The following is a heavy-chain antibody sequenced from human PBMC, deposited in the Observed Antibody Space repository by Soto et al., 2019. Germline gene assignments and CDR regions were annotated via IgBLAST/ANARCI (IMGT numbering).Heavy chain of an antibody. V-gene: IGHV3-30*18. CDR2: ISYDGSNK. D-gene: IGHD3-3*01. CDR1: GFTFSSYG. CDR3: AKGPHRLPWSGYYIPVGLNYYYGMDV. J-gene: IGHJ6*02. Sequence: GGSLRLSCAASGFTFSSYGMHWVRQAPGKGLEWVAVISYDGSNKYYADSVKGRFTISRDNSKNTLYLQMNSLRAEDTAVYYCAKGPHRLPWSGYYIPVGLNYYYGMDVWGQGTTVTVSS.